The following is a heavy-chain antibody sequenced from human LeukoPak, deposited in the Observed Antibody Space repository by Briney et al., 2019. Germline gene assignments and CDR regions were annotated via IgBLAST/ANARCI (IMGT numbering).Heavy chain of an antibody. CDR3: ATGGSSEHAADFYYGMDF. Sequence: ASVKVSCKASGYTFTSYGISWVRQAPGQGLEWMGWINPNSGDTLYSQKFQDRVTLTRDTSIRTTYMDLSRLTSDDTAVYYCATGGSSEHAADFYYGMDFWGQGTTVTVSS. J-gene: IGHJ6*02. D-gene: IGHD3-22*01. V-gene: IGHV1-2*02. CDR2: INPNSGDT. CDR1: GYTFTSYG.